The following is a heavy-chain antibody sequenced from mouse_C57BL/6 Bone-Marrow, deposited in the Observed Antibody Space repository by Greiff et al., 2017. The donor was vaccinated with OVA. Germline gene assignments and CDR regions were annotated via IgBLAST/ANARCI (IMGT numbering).Heavy chain of an antibody. CDR3: AIYSSVEGYFDV. CDR2: IHPSDSDT. D-gene: IGHD1-2*01. CDR1: GYTFTSYW. J-gene: IGHJ1*03. V-gene: IGHV1-74*01. Sequence: QVQLQQPGAELVKPGASVKVSCKASGYTFTSYWMHWVKQRPGQGLEWIGRIHPSDSDTNNNQKFKGKATLTVYKSSSTAYRQRSSLTAEDSAVYYCAIYSSVEGYFDVWGTGTTVTVSS.